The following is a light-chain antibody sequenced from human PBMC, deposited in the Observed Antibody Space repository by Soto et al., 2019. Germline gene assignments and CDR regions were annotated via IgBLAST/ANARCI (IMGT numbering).Light chain of an antibody. CDR3: QRYDTSPT. CDR1: QSVNSNY. Sequence: EIVLTQSPGTLSLSAGERATLSCRASQSVNSNYLVWYQQKPGQAPKGLIYGASNRATGIPDRFSGSGSGTDFTLTISRLDPEDFAVYYCQRYDTSPTFGQGTKVEMK. V-gene: IGKV3-20*01. CDR2: GAS. J-gene: IGKJ1*01.